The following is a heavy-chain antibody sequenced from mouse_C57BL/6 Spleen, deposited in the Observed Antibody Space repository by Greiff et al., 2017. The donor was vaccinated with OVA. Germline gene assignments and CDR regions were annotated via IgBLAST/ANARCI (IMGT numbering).Heavy chain of an antibody. D-gene: IGHD2-5*01. CDR2: ISDGGSYT. J-gene: IGHJ4*01. Sequence: EVQGVESGGGLVKPGGSLKLSCAASGFTFSSYAMSWVRQTPEKRLEWVATISDGGSYTYYPDNVKGRFTISRDNAKNNLYLQMSHLKSEDTAMYYCARSNYFYYAMDYWGQGTSVTVSS. V-gene: IGHV5-4*01. CDR1: GFTFSSYA. CDR3: ARSNYFYYAMDY.